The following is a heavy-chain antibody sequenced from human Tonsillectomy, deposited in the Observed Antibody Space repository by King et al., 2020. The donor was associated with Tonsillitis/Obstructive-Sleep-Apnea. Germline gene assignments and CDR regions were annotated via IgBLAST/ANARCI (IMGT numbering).Heavy chain of an antibody. D-gene: IGHD5-18*01. Sequence: VQLVESGGGVVQPGRSLTLSCAASGFTLSNYAMHWVRQAPGKGRELLAVISYDGSNKYYADSVKGRFTISRDNSKNTLYLEMNSLRAEDTAVYYCARESGIQLRSTPTDAFDIRGQTTMVTVSS. CDR2: ISYDGSNK. CDR3: ARESGIQLRSTPTDAFDI. CDR1: GFTLSNYA. J-gene: IGHJ3*02. V-gene: IGHV3-30-3*01.